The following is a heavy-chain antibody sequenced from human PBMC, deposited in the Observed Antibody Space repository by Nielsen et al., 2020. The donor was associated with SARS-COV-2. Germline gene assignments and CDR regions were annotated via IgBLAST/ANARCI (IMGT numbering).Heavy chain of an antibody. V-gene: IGHV3-73*01. D-gene: IGHD3-3*01. CDR1: GFTFSGSA. Sequence: GESLKISCAASGFTFSGSAMHWVRQASGKGLEWVGRIRSKANSYATAYAASVKGRFTISRDDSKNTAYLQMNSLKTEDTAVYYCTRLPPIEYYDFWSGYYYYGMDVWGQGTTVTVSS. CDR2: IRSKANSYAT. J-gene: IGHJ6*02. CDR3: TRLPPIEYYDFWSGYYYYGMDV.